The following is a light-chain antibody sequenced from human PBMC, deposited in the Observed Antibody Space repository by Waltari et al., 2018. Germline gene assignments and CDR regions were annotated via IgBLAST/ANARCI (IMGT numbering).Light chain of an antibody. V-gene: IGKV3-20*01. Sequence: EIVLTQSPGTLSLSPGERATLSFRASQSIRRTLVWYQKKPGQAPRLLIYAASTRATGIPDRFSGSGSGTDFSLTISRLEPEDFAVYYCQHYLRLPVTFGQGTKVEIK. J-gene: IGKJ1*01. CDR3: QHYLRLPVT. CDR1: QSIRRT. CDR2: AAS.